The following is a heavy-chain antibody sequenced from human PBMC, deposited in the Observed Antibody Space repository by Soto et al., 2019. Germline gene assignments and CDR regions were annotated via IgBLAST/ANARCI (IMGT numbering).Heavy chain of an antibody. CDR2: ISGTGGTT. Sequence: GGSLRLSCSASGFTLSNDLVHWVRQSPGKGLVWVSAISGTGGTTSYADSVKGRFTSSRDNSKNMLYLQVNSLRVEDTAVYYCARIRGYWYGLDVWGQGTTVTVSS. CDR3: ARIRGYWYGLDV. V-gene: IGHV3-23*01. J-gene: IGHJ6*02. CDR1: GFTLSNDL.